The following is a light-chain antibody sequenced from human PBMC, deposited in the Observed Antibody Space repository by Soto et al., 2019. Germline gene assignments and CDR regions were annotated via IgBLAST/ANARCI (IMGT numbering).Light chain of an antibody. J-gene: IGKJ5*01. Sequence: DIQMTQSPSSLSASVGDRVTITCRASESIARHLNWYQQKPGKAPKLLIYAASSLQNGVPSRFRGGGSGTDFTLTINNLQPEDFATYSCQQTYSTLSIYFGQGTRLEIK. CDR2: AAS. CDR1: ESIARH. CDR3: QQTYSTLSIY. V-gene: IGKV1-39*01.